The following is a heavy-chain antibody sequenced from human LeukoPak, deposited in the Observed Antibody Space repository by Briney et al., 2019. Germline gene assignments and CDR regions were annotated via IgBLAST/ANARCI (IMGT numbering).Heavy chain of an antibody. Sequence: WASVKVSCKASGYTFIHYYIHWMRQAPGQGLEWMGWMNPNNGDTKYAQKFQGRVTMTRDTPISTAYMELSRLKSDDTAVYYCARVNAGPDHWGQGTLVTVSS. CDR1: GYTFIHYY. D-gene: IGHD2-2*01. J-gene: IGHJ4*02. CDR2: MNPNNGDT. CDR3: ARVNAGPDH. V-gene: IGHV1-2*02.